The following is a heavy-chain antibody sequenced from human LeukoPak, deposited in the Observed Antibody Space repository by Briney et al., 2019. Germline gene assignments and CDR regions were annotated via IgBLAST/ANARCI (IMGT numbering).Heavy chain of an antibody. CDR3: ARGSFGLRRGNKEFGP. CDR1: GGSISSYY. D-gene: IGHD5-18*01. Sequence: SETLSLTCTVSGGSISSYYWSWIRQPPGKGLEWIGYIYYSGSTNYNPSLKSRVTISVDTSKNQFSLKLSSVTAADTAVYYCARGSFGLRRGNKEFGPWGPGTLVPGSS. CDR2: IYYSGST. V-gene: IGHV4-59*01. J-gene: IGHJ5*01.